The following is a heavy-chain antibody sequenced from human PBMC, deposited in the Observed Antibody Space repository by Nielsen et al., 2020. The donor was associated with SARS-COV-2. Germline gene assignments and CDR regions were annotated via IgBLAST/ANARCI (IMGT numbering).Heavy chain of an antibody. CDR1: GGSISGHY. V-gene: IGHV4-59*11. Sequence: SETLSLTCTASGGSISGHYWSWIRQPPGKGLEWIGYINYSGSTNYNPSLKSRVTISVDTPKNQFSLKLRSVTAADTAVYYCARSEEIVVVPAAIIWGQGTLVTVSS. CDR2: INYSGST. D-gene: IGHD2-2*02. J-gene: IGHJ4*02. CDR3: ARSEEIVVVPAAII.